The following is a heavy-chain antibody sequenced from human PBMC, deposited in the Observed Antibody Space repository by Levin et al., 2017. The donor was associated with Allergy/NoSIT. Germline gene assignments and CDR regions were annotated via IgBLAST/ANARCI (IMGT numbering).Heavy chain of an antibody. V-gene: IGHV3-49*03. D-gene: IGHD3-9*01. CDR2: IRSKAYGGTT. CDR1: GFTFGDYA. J-gene: IGHJ4*02. Sequence: GGSLRLSCTASGFTFGDYAMSWFRQAPGKGLEWVGFIRSKAYGGTTEYAASVKGRFTISRDDSKSIAYLQMNSLKTEDTAVYYCTREDYDILTGYTTTFDYWGQGTLVTVSS. CDR3: TREDYDILTGYTTTFDY.